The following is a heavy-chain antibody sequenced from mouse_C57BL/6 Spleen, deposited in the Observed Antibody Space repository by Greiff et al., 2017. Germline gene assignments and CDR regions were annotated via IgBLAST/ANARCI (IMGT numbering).Heavy chain of an antibody. Sequence: EVQVVESGGGLVKPGGSLKLSCAASGFTFSSYTMSWVRQTPEKRLEWVATISGGGGNTYYPDSVKGRFTISRDNAKNTLYRQMSSLRSEDTALYYCARQGYYEYAMGYWGPGTSVTVSS. V-gene: IGHV5-9*04. J-gene: IGHJ4*01. CDR2: ISGGGGNT. CDR1: GFTFSSYT. CDR3: ARQGYYEYAMGY. D-gene: IGHD2-4*01.